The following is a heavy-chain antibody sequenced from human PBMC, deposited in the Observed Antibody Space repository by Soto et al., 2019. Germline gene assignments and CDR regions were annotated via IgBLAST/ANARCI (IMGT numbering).Heavy chain of an antibody. J-gene: IGHJ5*02. Sequence: ASVKVSFKASGYTFTGYYMHWVRQAPGQGLEWMGWIDPNSGGTNYAQKFRGRVTMTRDTSISTAYMELSRLRSDDTAVYYCARWYSSGWYFFDPWGQGTLVTVSS. V-gene: IGHV1-2*02. D-gene: IGHD6-19*01. CDR2: IDPNSGGT. CDR3: ARWYSSGWYFFDP. CDR1: GYTFTGYY.